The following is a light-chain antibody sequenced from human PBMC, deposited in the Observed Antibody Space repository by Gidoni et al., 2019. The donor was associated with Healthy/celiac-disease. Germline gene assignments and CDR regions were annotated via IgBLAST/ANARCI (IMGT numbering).Light chain of an antibody. CDR1: SSDVGGYNY. CDR2: EVS. J-gene: IGLJ2*01. V-gene: IGLV2-14*01. CDR3: RSYTSSSSVV. Sequence: SALTHPASVSGSPGQSITISCTGTSSDVGGYNYVSWYQQHPGKAPKLMIYEVSNRPSGVSNRFSGSKSGNTASLTISGLQAEDEADYYCRSYTSSSSVVFGGGTKLTVL.